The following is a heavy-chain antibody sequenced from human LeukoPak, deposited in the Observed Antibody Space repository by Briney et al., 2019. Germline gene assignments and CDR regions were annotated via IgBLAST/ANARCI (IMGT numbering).Heavy chain of an antibody. CDR2: IYYSGST. CDR3: ARDVGYYYYMDV. V-gene: IGHV4-59*12. CDR1: GGSISSYH. J-gene: IGHJ6*03. Sequence: SETLSLTCTVSGGSISSYHWSWIRQPPGKGLECIGYIYYSGSTHYNPSLKSRVTMSVDTSKNQFSLKLSSVTAADTAVYYCARDVGYYYYMDVWGKGTTVTISS.